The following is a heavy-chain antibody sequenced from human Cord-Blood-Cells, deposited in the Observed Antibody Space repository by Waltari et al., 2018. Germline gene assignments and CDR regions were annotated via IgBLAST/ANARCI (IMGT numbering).Heavy chain of an antibody. D-gene: IGHD3-10*01. J-gene: IGHJ5*02. CDR2: IRSKANSYAT. CDR3: TRRGWFDP. V-gene: IGHV3-73*02. CDR1: GFPFSGSA. Sequence: EVQLVESGGGLVQPGGSLKLSCAASGFPFSGSAMHWVRPASGKGVGWVGRIRSKANSYATAYAASVKGRFTISRDDSKNTAYLQMNSLKTEDTAVYYCTRRGWFDPWGQGTLVTVSS.